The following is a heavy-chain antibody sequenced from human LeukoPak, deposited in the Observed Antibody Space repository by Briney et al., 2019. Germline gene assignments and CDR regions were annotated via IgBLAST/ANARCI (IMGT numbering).Heavy chain of an antibody. CDR3: ATRHSSSWYNY. V-gene: IGHV4-30-2*01. CDR2: IYHSGST. Sequence: PSQTLSLTCTVSGGSISSGGYYWSWIRQPPGKGLEWIGYIYHSGSTYYNPSLKSRVTISVDRSKNQFSLKLSSVTAADTAVYYCATRHSSSWYNYWGQGTLVTVSS. CDR1: GGSISSGGYY. D-gene: IGHD6-13*01. J-gene: IGHJ4*02.